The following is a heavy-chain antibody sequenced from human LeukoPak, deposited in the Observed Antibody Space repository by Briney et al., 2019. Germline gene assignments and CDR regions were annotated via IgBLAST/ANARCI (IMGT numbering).Heavy chain of an antibody. D-gene: IGHD2-2*01. CDR1: GYSFTSYW. Sequence: GESLKIPCKGSGYSFTSYWIGWVRQMPGKGLEWMGIIYPGDSDTRYSPSFQGQVTISADKSISTAYLQWSSLKASDTAMYYCARLRYCSSTSCYYFDYWGQGTLVTVSS. V-gene: IGHV5-51*01. J-gene: IGHJ4*02. CDR3: ARLRYCSSTSCYYFDY. CDR2: IYPGDSDT.